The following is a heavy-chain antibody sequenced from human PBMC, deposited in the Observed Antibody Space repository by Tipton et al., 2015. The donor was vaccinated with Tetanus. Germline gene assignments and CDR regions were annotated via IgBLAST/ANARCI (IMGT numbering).Heavy chain of an antibody. CDR2: IRDGDGRT. Sequence: SLRLSCVASGFTFSNYGMTWVRQAPGKGLEWVPTIRDGDGRTYYADSVKGRFTISRDNAKNSLYLQMNSLRDDDTAVYYCARAFFAAATSWGQGTLVTVSS. D-gene: IGHD6-13*01. V-gene: IGHV3-23*01. J-gene: IGHJ5*02. CDR3: ARAFFAAATS. CDR1: GFTFSNYG.